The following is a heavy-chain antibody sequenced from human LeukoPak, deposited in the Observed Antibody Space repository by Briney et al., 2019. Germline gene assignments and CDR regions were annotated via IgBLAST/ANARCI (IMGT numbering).Heavy chain of an antibody. CDR3: ARGHGF. V-gene: IGHV3-48*01. J-gene: IGHJ4*02. Sequence: GGSLRLSCAGSGFTFSSYDMNWVRQAPGKGLEWLAYISTSSRTIYYADSVKGRFTISRDNAKNSLYLQMNTLRAEDTAVYYCARGHGFWGQGTLVTVSA. CDR2: ISTSSRTI. CDR1: GFTFSSYD. D-gene: IGHD6-25*01.